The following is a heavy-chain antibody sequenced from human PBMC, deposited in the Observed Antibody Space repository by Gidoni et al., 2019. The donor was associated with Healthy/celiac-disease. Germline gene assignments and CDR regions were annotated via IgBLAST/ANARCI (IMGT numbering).Heavy chain of an antibody. V-gene: IGHV4-39*01. CDR3: ARTFVARYYFDY. CDR1: GGSISSSSYY. J-gene: IGHJ4*02. Sequence: QLQLQESGPGLVKPSETLSLTCPVSGGSISSSSYYWGWIRQPPGKGLEWIGSIYYSGSTYYNPSLKSRVTISVDTSKNQFSLKLSSVTAADTAVYYCARTFVARYYFDYWGQGTLVTVSS. CDR2: IYYSGST. D-gene: IGHD5-12*01.